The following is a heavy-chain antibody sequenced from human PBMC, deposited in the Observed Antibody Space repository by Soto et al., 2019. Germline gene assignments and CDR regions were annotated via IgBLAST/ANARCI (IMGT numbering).Heavy chain of an antibody. CDR2: ISYDGSNK. CDR1: GFTFSSYA. J-gene: IGHJ2*01. D-gene: IGHD4-17*01. V-gene: IGHV3-30-3*01. CDR3: AKDPSAGDYAHWDWYFDL. Sequence: GGSLRLSCAASGFTFSSYAMHWVRQAPGKGLEWVAVISYDGSNKYYADSVKGRFTISRDNSKNTLYLQMNSLRAEDTAVYYCAKDPSAGDYAHWDWYFDLWGRGTLVTVSS.